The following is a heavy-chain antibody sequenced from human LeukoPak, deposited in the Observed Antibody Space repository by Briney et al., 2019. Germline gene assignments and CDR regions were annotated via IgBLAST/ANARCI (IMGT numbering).Heavy chain of an antibody. D-gene: IGHD3-10*01. CDR1: GYSISSGYY. Sequence: SETLSLTCAVSGYSISSGYYWGWIRQPPGKGLEWIGSIYHSGSTYYNPSLKSRVTISVDTSRNQFSLKLSSVTAADTAVYYCARRMIPNYYGSGSRFDYWGQGTLVTVSS. CDR2: IYHSGST. J-gene: IGHJ4*02. V-gene: IGHV4-38-2*01. CDR3: ARRMIPNYYGSGSRFDY.